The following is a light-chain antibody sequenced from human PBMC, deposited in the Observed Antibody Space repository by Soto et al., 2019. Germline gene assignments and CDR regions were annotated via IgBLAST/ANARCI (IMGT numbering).Light chain of an antibody. CDR1: QDITND. J-gene: IGKJ4*01. Sequence: DLQMTQSPSSLSASVGDRVTITCQASQDITNDLNWYQQKPGKAPKVLIYEASNLETGVPSRFSASGSGTNFTFTISSLQPEDIATYFCQQSDHVPLTFGGGTKVEIK. V-gene: IGKV1-33*01. CDR3: QQSDHVPLT. CDR2: EAS.